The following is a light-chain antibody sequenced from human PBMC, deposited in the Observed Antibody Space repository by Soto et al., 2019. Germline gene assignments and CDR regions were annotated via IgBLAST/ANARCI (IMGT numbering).Light chain of an antibody. J-gene: IGKJ1*01. CDR3: QQCGGSPWT. CDR2: AAS. Sequence: EIVLTQSPATLSLSPGDRATLSCRASQSVGSNYLAWYQQKPGQAPRLLIYAASSRAPGIPARFSGSGSGTDFTLTIRRLEAEDVAVYYCQQCGGSPWTFGQGTKVEIK. CDR1: QSVGSNY. V-gene: IGKV3-20*01.